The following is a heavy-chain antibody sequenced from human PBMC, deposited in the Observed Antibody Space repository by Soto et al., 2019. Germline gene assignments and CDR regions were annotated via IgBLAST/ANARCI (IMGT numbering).Heavy chain of an antibody. CDR1: GGSISGHF. J-gene: IGHJ6*02. V-gene: IGHV4-59*08. CDR2: IYDSVTT. Sequence: PSETLSLTCTVSGGSISGHFWSWIRQPPGKRLEWIGYIYDSVTTSYNPSLKSRVTISVDTSKRQFSLKLNSVSAADTAVYYCAINADVWGQGTTVTVSS. CDR3: AINADV.